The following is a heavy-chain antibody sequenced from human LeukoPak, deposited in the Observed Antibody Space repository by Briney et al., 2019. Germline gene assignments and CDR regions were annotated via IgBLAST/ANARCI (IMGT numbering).Heavy chain of an antibody. J-gene: IGHJ4*02. D-gene: IGHD3-22*01. CDR1: GLTFSSYS. Sequence: GGSLRLSCATSGLTFSSYSMNWARQAPGKGLVCVSSISSSRSYIYYVDSVKARFTISRENAKNSLYLQMNSLRAEDTAVYYCARTPDYYDSSGYYYEGPGDYWGQRTLVTVSS. CDR3: ARTPDYYDSSGYYYEGPGDY. CDR2: ISSSRSYI. V-gene: IGHV3-21*01.